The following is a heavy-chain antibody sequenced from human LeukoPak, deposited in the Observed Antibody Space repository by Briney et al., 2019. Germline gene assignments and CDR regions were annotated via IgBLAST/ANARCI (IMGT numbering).Heavy chain of an antibody. V-gene: IGHV3-15*01. CDR1: GFTFSNAW. J-gene: IGHJ4*02. CDR3: TTDGLMVRGVMHND. Sequence: SGGSLRLSCAVSGFTFSNAWMSWVRQAPGKGLEWVGRIRSKTDGGTTDYAAPVKGRLTISRDDSENTLFLQMNSLKTEDTAVYYCTTDGLMVRGVMHNDWGQGTLVTVSS. D-gene: IGHD3-10*01. CDR2: IRSKTDGGTT.